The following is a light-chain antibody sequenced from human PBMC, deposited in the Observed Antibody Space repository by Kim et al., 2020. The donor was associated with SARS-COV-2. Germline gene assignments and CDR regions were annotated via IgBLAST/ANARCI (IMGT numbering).Light chain of an antibody. CDR3: SAWDSSLSAWV. CDR1: TNNVGNRG. J-gene: IGLJ3*02. CDR2: RDN. Sequence: RQTATLTCTGNTNNVGNRGAAWRQQFQGTPPRFLAYRDNTRPSGISQRFSASRSGTTASLTITGVQPEDEADYYCSAWDSSLSAWVFGGGTKLTVL. V-gene: IGLV10-54*04.